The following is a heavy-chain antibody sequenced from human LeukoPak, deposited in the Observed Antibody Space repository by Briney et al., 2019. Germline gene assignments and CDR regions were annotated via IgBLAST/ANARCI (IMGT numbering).Heavy chain of an antibody. D-gene: IGHD6-19*01. Sequence: PGGSLRLSCAASGFTFSSYAMSWVRQAPGKGLEWVSAISGSGGSTYYADSVKGRFTISRDNSKNTLYLKMNSLRAEDTAVYYCAKDADYSSGWYKDYWGQGTLVTVSS. CDR2: ISGSGGST. CDR1: GFTFSSYA. CDR3: AKDADYSSGWYKDY. V-gene: IGHV3-23*01. J-gene: IGHJ4*02.